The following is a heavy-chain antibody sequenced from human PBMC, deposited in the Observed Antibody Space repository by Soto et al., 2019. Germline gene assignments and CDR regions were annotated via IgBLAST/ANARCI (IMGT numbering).Heavy chain of an antibody. CDR1: GFTFSDYY. D-gene: IGHD3-16*02. CDR2: ISSSGSTI. J-gene: IGHJ4*02. CDR3: ARTSCFGELSFTAYYFDY. V-gene: IGHV3-11*01. Sequence: QVQLVESGGGLVKPGGSLRLSCAASGFTFSDYYTSWIRQAPGKGLEWVSYISSSGSTIYYADSVKGRFTISRDNAKNSLYLQMNSLRAEDTAVYYCARTSCFGELSFTAYYFDYWGQGTLVTVSS.